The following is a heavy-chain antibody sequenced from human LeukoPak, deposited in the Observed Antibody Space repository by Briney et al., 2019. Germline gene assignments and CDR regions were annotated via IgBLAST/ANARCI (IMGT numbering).Heavy chain of an antibody. V-gene: IGHV4-4*07. CDR3: VRESKTYDGSGYYHDY. J-gene: IGHJ4*02. D-gene: IGHD3-22*01. CDR1: GGSIRNYF. Sequence: PSETLSLTCSVSGGSIRNYFWSWIRPPAGKGLEWIGRIYTSGSIDYKPSLRSRVTLSVYTSRNQFSLKLTSVTAADTAVYYCVRESKTYDGSGYYHDYWGQGTIVTVSS. CDR2: IYTSGSI.